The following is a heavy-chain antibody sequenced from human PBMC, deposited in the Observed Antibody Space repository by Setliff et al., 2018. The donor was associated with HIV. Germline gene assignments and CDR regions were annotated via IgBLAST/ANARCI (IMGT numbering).Heavy chain of an antibody. D-gene: IGHD6-6*01. Sequence: GGSLRRSCAASGFTFSRYWMHWVRQAPGQGLVWVSGINNDTTTTTYADSVKGRFSISRDNAKNTLYLQMNGLRGDDTAVYYCAMFSSSSGWGQGTQVTVSS. J-gene: IGHJ4*02. CDR3: AMFSSSSG. CDR1: GFTFSRYW. CDR2: INNDTTTT. V-gene: IGHV3-74*01.